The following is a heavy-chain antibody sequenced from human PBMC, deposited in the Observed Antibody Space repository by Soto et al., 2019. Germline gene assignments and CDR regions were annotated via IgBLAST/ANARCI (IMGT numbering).Heavy chain of an antibody. CDR1: GGTFSNYI. CDR3: AGSLDVGYCSTGTCYWFDP. D-gene: IGHD2-15*01. CDR2: IIPIVGIA. Sequence: SVKVSCKTSGGTFSNYIINWVRQAPGQGLEWMGRIIPIVGIANYAQKFQGRVTITADRSTSTAYMELSSLRSEDTAVYFCAGSLDVGYCSTGTCYWFDPWGQGALVTVSS. V-gene: IGHV1-69*02. J-gene: IGHJ5*02.